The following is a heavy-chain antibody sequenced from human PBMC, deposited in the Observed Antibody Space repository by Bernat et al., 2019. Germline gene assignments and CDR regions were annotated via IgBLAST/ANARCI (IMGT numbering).Heavy chain of an antibody. Sequence: EVQLLESGGGLVQPGGSLRLSCAATGFTFSSYAMSWVRQAPGKGLEWVSAISGSGGSTYYADSVKGRFTISRDNSKNTLYLQMNSLRAEDTAVYYCANGARLRYGMDVWGQGTTVTVSS. J-gene: IGHJ6*02. CDR3: ANGARLRYGMDV. CDR2: ISGSGGST. D-gene: IGHD5-12*01. V-gene: IGHV3-23*01. CDR1: GFTFSSYA.